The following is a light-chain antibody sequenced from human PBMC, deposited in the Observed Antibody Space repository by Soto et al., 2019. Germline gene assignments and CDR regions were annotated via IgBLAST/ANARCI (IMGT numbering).Light chain of an antibody. CDR2: EVT. CDR1: SSEVGKYDR. CDR3: SSYTSTSRYV. J-gene: IGLJ1*01. Sequence: QSALTQPPSVSASPGQSVTISCTGTSSEVGKYDRVSWYQQPPGTAPKLIIYEVTNRPSGVPARFSGSKSGNTASLTISGLQAEDEADYYCSSYTSTSRYVFGAGTKVTVL. V-gene: IGLV2-18*02.